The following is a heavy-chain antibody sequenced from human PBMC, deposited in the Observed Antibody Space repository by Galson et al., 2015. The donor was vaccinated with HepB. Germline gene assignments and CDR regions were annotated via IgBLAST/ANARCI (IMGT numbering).Heavy chain of an antibody. V-gene: IGHV4-59*01. CDR3: ARTDRDGYNKRGFDY. CDR2: IHYSGST. J-gene: IGHJ4*02. Sequence: SETLSLTCTVSGGSISSYYWGWIRQPPGEGLEWISYIHYSGSTNYNPSLMSRVTISIDTSKNQFSLKLSSVTAADTAMYYCARTDRDGYNKRGFDYWGQGTLVTVSS. D-gene: IGHD5-24*01. CDR1: GGSISSYY.